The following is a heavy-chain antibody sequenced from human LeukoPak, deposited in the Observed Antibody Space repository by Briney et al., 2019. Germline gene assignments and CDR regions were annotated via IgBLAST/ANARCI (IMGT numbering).Heavy chain of an antibody. CDR1: GFIFSTYW. CDR3: TRDSPRGGATSDY. D-gene: IGHD1-26*01. CDR2: INSDGSGT. J-gene: IGHJ4*02. V-gene: IGHV3-74*01. Sequence: GSLRLSCAASGFIFSTYWMHWVRQAPGKGLVWVSRINSDGSGTWYADFVKGRFTISRDNAENTLYLHMNSLRAEDTAVYFCTRDSPRGGATSDYWGQGALVTVSS.